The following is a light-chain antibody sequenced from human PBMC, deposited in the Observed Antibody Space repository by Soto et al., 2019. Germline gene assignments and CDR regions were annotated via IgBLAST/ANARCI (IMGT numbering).Light chain of an antibody. CDR1: QDISNY. CDR2: AAS. CDR3: QKYNSAPWT. J-gene: IGKJ1*01. V-gene: IGKV1-27*01. Sequence: DIPMTQSPSSLFASVGDRVTITCRASQDISNYLAWYQQKPGKVPKLLIYAASTLQPGVPSRFSGSGSGTDFTLTISSLQPEDVATYYCQKYNSAPWTFGQGTKVEVK.